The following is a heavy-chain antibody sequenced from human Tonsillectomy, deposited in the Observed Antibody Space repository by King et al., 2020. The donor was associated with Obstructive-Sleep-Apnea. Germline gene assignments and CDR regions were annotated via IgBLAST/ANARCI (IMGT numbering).Heavy chain of an antibody. V-gene: IGHV3-21*06. J-gene: IGHJ5*02. Sequence: VQLVESGGGLVKPGGSLRLSCAASGFTFSTYTMHWVRQSPGKRLEWVSSINDRSNYIFYAASVKGRLTGPRDNAKNSLYLQMNSLRHDDTAVYFCVRGGWDTWGQGTLVTVSS. D-gene: IGHD2-15*01. CDR1: GFTFSTYT. CDR3: VRGGWDT. CDR2: INDRSNYI.